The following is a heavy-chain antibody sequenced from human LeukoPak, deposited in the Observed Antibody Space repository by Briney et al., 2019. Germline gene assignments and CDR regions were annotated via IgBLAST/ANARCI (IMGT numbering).Heavy chain of an antibody. CDR3: ARDDISRYYFDY. V-gene: IGHV1-46*01. CDR2: INPSGGST. J-gene: IGHJ4*02. D-gene: IGHD2-21*01. CDR1: GYTLTSYY. Sequence: ASVKVSCKASGYTLTSYYMHWVRQAPGQGLEWMGIINPSGGSTSYAQKFQGRVTMTRDTSTSTVYMELSSLRSEDTAVYYCARDDISRYYFDYWGQGTLVTVSS.